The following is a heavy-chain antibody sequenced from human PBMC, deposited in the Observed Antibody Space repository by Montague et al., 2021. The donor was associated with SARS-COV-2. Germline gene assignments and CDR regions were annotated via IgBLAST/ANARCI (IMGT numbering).Heavy chain of an antibody. D-gene: IGHD3-22*01. Sequence: SETLSLTCTVSGGSISNYYWSWIRQPPGKGLEWIGYIYYSGSTYYNPSLKSRVTISVDTSKNQFSLKLSSVTAADTAVYYCARFPTSYYYDSKAAPATPDAFDIWGQGTMVTVSS. CDR2: IYYSGST. V-gene: IGHV4-59*04. J-gene: IGHJ3*02. CDR3: ARFPTSYYYDSKAAPATPDAFDI. CDR1: GGSISNYY.